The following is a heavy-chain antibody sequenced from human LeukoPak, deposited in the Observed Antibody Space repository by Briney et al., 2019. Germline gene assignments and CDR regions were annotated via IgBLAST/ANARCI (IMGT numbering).Heavy chain of an antibody. J-gene: IGHJ4*02. Sequence: GGSLRLSCVASEFMFSTYWMNWVRQAPGKGLEWVSYISSSGSTIYYADSVKGRFTISRDNAKNSLYLQMNSLRAEDTAVYYCARDFPYSYVYFYWGQGTLVTVSS. D-gene: IGHD5-18*01. CDR1: EFMFSTYW. V-gene: IGHV3-48*03. CDR2: ISSSGSTI. CDR3: ARDFPYSYVYFY.